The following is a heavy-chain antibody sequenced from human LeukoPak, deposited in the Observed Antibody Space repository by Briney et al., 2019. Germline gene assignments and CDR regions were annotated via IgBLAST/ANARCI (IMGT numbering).Heavy chain of an antibody. Sequence: PGGSLRLSCAASGFTFDDYAMHWVRQAPGKGLEWVSLISGDGGSTYYADSVKGRFTISRDNSKNSLYLQMNSLRTEDTAFYYCAKDGYYRYYMDVWGKGTTVTVSS. J-gene: IGHJ6*03. D-gene: IGHD1-14*01. CDR2: ISGDGGST. CDR1: GFTFDDYA. V-gene: IGHV3-43*02. CDR3: AKDGYYRYYMDV.